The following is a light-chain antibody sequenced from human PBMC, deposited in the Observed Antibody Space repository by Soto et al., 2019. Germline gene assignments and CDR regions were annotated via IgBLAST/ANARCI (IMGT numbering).Light chain of an antibody. Sequence: GYRVPIPCRASQSMTSRLAWYQQKPGKAPNLLIYDASSLASGVPSRFGGSGFGTEFTLTISSLQPDDSATYYCQQYDSYWTFGQGTKVDIK. CDR3: QQYDSYWT. CDR1: QSMTSR. CDR2: DAS. J-gene: IGKJ1*01. V-gene: IGKV1-5*01.